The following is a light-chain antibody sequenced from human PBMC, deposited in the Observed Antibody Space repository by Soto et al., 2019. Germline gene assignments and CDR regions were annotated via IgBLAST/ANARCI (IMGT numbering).Light chain of an antibody. CDR1: QCVSSN. J-gene: IGKJ4*01. CDR2: GAS. CDR3: HQYYKWPLT. Sequence: MTQSPLILPVTPGEPASISSRASQCVSSNLAWYQQKPGQAPRLLIYGASTRATEIPARFSGSGSGTDFTLTISSLLSEDFAVYYCHQYYKWPLTFGGGTKVDIK. V-gene: IGKV3-15*01.